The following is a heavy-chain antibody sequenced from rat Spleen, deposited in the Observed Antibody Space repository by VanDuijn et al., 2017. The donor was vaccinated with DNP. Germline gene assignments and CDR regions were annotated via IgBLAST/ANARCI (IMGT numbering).Heavy chain of an antibody. CDR1: GFTFSDYY. J-gene: IGHJ2*01. CDR3: TTVFD. V-gene: IGHV5-27*01. Sequence: EVQLVESRGGLVQPGRSLKLSCAASGFTFSDYYMAWVRQAPTKGLEWVAYISGGGGDTGYRDSVKGRFTISRDNAKNTHYLQMDSLRSEDTATYYCTTVFDWGQGVMVTVSS. CDR2: ISGGGGDT.